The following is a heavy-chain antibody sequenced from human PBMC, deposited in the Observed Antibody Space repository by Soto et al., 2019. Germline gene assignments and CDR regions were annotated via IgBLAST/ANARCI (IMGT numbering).Heavy chain of an antibody. CDR3: AREGYRSGYYYYYGMDV. V-gene: IGHV4-61*08. Sequence: SETLSLTCTVSGGSISSGDYYWSWIRQPPGKGLEWIGYIYYSGSTNYNPSLKSRVTISVDTSKNQFSLKLSSVTAADTAVYYCAREGYRSGYYYYYGMDVWGQGTTATASS. CDR1: GGSISSGDYY. CDR2: IYYSGST. J-gene: IGHJ6*02. D-gene: IGHD6-19*01.